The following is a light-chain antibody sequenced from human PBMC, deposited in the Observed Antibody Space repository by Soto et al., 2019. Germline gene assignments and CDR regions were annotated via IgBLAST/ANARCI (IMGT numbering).Light chain of an antibody. CDR1: SSDIGSSP. CDR2: SDN. J-gene: IGLJ1*01. CDR3: AAWDDSLSDYV. V-gene: IGLV1-44*01. Sequence: QSVLTQPPSASGTPGQRVTISCSGSSSDIGSSPVNWYKQLPGTAPKLFIYSDNQRPSGVPDRFSGSKSGTSASLAISGLQSDDEADYYCAAWDDSLSDYVFGTGTKVTVL.